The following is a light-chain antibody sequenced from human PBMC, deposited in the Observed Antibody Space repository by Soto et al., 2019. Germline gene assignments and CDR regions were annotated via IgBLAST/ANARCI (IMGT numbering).Light chain of an antibody. J-gene: IGKJ1*01. CDR3: QQYGSSPLT. Sequence: EIVLTKSPGTLSLSPWEIATLSCGASQSVSGSHLAWYQQRPGRAPRLLIYGASSRATGIPDRFSGSGSGTDFTLTIRRLEPEDFAVHYCQQYGSSPLTFGQGTKVDIK. V-gene: IGKV3-20*01. CDR1: QSVSGSH. CDR2: GAS.